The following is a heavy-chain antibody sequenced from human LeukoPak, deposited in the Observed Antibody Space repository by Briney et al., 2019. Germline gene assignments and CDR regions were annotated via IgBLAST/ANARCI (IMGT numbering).Heavy chain of an antibody. V-gene: IGHV4-61*01. CDR1: GYSITSGYY. CDR3: ARDPYGGPHAFDI. J-gene: IGHJ3*02. D-gene: IGHD4-23*01. Sequence: SETLSLTCSVSGYSITSGYYWSWIRQPPGKGLEWIGYIYYSGSTNYNPSLKSRVTISVDTSKNQFSLKLSSVTVADTAVYYCARDPYGGPHAFDIWGQGTMVTVSS. CDR2: IYYSGST.